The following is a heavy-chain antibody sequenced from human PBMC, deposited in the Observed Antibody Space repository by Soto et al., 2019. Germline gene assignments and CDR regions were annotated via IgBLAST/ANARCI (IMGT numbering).Heavy chain of an antibody. J-gene: IGHJ2*01. V-gene: IGHV4-59*12. Sequence: SETLSLTCGVYGGTISSFFWTWIRQSPGKGLEWIGDVYHTGLTNYNPSLRSRVTISVDTPKKQFSLTLTSVTAADTAIYYCARENYADYDRLKRPRSSYF. D-gene: IGHD4-17*01. CDR2: VYHTGLT. CDR1: GGTISSFF. CDR3: ARENYADYDRLKRPRSSYF.